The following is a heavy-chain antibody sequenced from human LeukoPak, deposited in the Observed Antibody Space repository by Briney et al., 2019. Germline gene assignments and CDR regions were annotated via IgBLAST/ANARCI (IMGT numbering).Heavy chain of an antibody. V-gene: IGHV3-48*03. J-gene: IGHJ4*02. D-gene: IGHD4-17*01. Sequence: GGSLRLSCAASGFTFSSYEMNWVRQAPGKGLEWVSYISSSGSTINYADSVKGRFTISRDNAKNSLYLQMNSLRAEDTAVYYCARVEAVTTAGGAVDYWGQGTLVTVSS. CDR1: GFTFSSYE. CDR3: ARVEAVTTAGGAVDY. CDR2: ISSSGSTI.